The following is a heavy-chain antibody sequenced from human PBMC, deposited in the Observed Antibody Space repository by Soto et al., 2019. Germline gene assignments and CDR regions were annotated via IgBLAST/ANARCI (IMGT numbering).Heavy chain of an antibody. D-gene: IGHD2-8*01. CDR3: ARGQNPANGVSGGNPFDI. J-gene: IGHJ3*02. CDR2: ISSSGSTI. V-gene: IGHV3-48*03. Sequence: GGSLRLSCAASGFTFSSYEMNWVRQAPGKGLEWVSYISSSGSTIYYADSVKGRFTISRDNAKNSLYLQMNSLRAEDTAVYYCARGQNPANGVSGGNPFDIWGQGTMVTVS. CDR1: GFTFSSYE.